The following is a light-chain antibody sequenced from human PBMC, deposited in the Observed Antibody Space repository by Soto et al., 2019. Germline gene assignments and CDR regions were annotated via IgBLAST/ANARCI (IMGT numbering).Light chain of an antibody. CDR1: QTLLHSNGYNY. Sequence: DIVMTQSPLSLPVTPGEPASISCGSSQTLLHSNGYNYLDWYLQKPGQSPRLLTYLGSNRASGVPDRFSGRGSGTDFTLKISRVEAEDVGVYYCMQALQTPRTFGQGTKLEIK. J-gene: IGKJ2*01. CDR2: LGS. CDR3: MQALQTPRT. V-gene: IGKV2-28*01.